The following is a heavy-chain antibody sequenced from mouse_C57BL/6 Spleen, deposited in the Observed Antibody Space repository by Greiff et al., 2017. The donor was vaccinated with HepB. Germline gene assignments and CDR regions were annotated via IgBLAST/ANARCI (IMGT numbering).Heavy chain of an antibody. CDR1: GYSFTDYN. CDR3: ARLGDPYYYAMDY. J-gene: IGHJ4*01. CDR2: INPNYGTT. D-gene: IGHD4-1*01. V-gene: IGHV1-39*01. Sequence: EVKLQESGPELVKPGASVKISCKASGYSFTDYNMNWVKQSNGKSLEWIGVINPNYGTTSYNQKFKGKATLTVDQSSSKAYMQLNSLTSEDSDVYYCARLGDPYYYAMDYWGQGTSVTVSS.